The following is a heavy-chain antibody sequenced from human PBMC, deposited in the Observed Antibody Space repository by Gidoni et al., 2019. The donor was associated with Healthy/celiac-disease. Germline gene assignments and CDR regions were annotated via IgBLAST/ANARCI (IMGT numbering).Heavy chain of an antibody. CDR3: AKRGATLGDAFDI. J-gene: IGHJ3*02. CDR2: ISYDGSNK. V-gene: IGHV3-30*18. D-gene: IGHD3-10*01. Sequence: QVQLVESGGGVVQPGRSLRLPCAASGFTFSSYGMHWVRQAPGKGLEWVAVISYDGSNKYYADSVKGRFTISRDNSKNTLYLQMNSLRAEDTAVYYCAKRGATLGDAFDIWGQGTMVTVSS. CDR1: GFTFSSYG.